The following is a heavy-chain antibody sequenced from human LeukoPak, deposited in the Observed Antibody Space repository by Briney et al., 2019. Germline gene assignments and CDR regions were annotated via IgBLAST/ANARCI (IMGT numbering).Heavy chain of an antibody. CDR3: ARGDGYFDY. D-gene: IGHD5-24*01. CDR1: GYTFTDYY. Sequence: ASVKVSCKASGYTFTDYYMHWVRQAPGQGLQWMGWINPNSGDTGYAQKFQGRVTLTRDTSITTAYMELSSLRSEDTAVYYCARGDGYFDYWGQGTLVTVSS. J-gene: IGHJ4*02. V-gene: IGHV1-2*02. CDR2: INPNSGDT.